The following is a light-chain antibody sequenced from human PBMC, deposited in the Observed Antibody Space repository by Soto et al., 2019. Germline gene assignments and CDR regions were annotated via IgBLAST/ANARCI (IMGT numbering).Light chain of an antibody. J-gene: IGKJ1*01. V-gene: IGKV1-27*01. CDR2: AAS. CDR1: QGISNY. Sequence: DIQMTQSPSSLSASVGDRVTITCRASQGISNYLAWYQQKPGKVPKLLIYAASTLQAGAPSRFSGSGSGTDFTPTNSSLQPDSVATYDYQKYNGAPWTLGQGTKVEIE. CDR3: QKYNGAPWT.